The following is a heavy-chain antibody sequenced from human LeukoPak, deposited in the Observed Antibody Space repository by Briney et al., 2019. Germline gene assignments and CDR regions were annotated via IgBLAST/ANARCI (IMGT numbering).Heavy chain of an antibody. J-gene: IGHJ6*02. Sequence: GGSLRLSCVDSGFTFSSYAMNWVRQAPGKGLGWVSGISGSGGSRYYADSVKGRFTISRDYSKNTVYLQMNSLRGDDTAVYYCARDLKGSYGMDVWGQGTTVTVSS. CDR3: ARDLKGSYGMDV. CDR2: ISGSGGSR. V-gene: IGHV3-23*01. D-gene: IGHD2-21*01. CDR1: GFTFSSYA.